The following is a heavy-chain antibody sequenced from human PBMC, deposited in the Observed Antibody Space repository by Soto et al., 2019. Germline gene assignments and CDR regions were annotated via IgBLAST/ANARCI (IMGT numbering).Heavy chain of an antibody. Sequence: SVKVSCKASGGTFSSYTISWVRQAPGQGLEWMGGIIPIFGTANYAQKFQGRVTITADKSTSTAYMELSSLRSEDTAVYYCACLGVNPHYYYYYGMDVWGQGTTVTVSS. J-gene: IGHJ6*02. D-gene: IGHD3-22*01. CDR3: ACLGVNPHYYYYYGMDV. V-gene: IGHV1-69*06. CDR1: GGTFSSYT. CDR2: IIPIFGTA.